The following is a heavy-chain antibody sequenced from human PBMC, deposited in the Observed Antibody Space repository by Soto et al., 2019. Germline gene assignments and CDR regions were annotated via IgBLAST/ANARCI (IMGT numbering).Heavy chain of an antibody. Sequence: PGGSLRLSCAASGFTVSSNYMSWVRQAPGKGLEWVSVIYSGGSTYYADSVKGRFTISRDNSKNTLYLQMNSLRAGDTAVYYCATYSGYDYYFDYWGQGTLVTVSS. CDR1: GFTVSSNY. CDR3: ATYSGYDYYFDY. V-gene: IGHV3-53*01. J-gene: IGHJ4*02. CDR2: IYSGGST. D-gene: IGHD5-12*01.